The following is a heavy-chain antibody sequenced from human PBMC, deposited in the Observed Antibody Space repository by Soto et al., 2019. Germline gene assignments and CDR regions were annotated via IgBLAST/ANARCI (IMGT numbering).Heavy chain of an antibody. V-gene: IGHV3-30-3*01. Sequence: QVQLVESGGGVVQPGRSLRLSCAASGFTFSMYVMHWVRQAPGKGLEWVAGMAYDGNREYYGDSVKGRFFVSRDNSKNTLSLQMNSLRPEDTAVYYCARVGGSFYGSWDSWGQGALVTVSS. CDR1: GFTFSMYV. CDR2: MAYDGNRE. J-gene: IGHJ4*02. CDR3: ARVGGSFYGSWDS. D-gene: IGHD1-26*01.